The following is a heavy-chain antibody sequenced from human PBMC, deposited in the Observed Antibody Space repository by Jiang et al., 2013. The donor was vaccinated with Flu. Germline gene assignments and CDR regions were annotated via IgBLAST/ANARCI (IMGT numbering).Heavy chain of an antibody. CDR3: ARAHCSSTSCTVDY. CDR1: GGSFSGYY. D-gene: IGHD2-2*01. CDR2: INHSGST. V-gene: IGHV4-34*01. Sequence: LLKPSETLSLTCAVYGGSFSGYYWSWIRQPPGKGLEWIGEINHSGSTNYNPSLKSRVTISVDTSKNQFSLKLSSVTAADTAVYYCARAHCSSTSCTVDYWGQGTLVTVSS. J-gene: IGHJ4*02.